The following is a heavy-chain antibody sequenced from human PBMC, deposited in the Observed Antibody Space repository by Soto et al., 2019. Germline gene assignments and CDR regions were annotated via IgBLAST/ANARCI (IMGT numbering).Heavy chain of an antibody. CDR2: ISGSGGST. Sequence: PGGSLRHSSAASGLTISSYAMSWVRQNPGKGLEWVSAISGSGGSTYYADPVKGRFTISRDNSKNTLYLQMNSLRAEDTAVYYCAKALAYYDILTGYYKRGQGTLVTVSS. V-gene: IGHV3-23*01. CDR3: AKALAYYDILTGYYK. J-gene: IGHJ4*02. D-gene: IGHD3-9*01. CDR1: GLTISSYA.